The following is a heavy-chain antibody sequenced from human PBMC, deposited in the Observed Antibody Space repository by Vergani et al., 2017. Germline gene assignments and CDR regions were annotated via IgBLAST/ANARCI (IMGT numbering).Heavy chain of an antibody. CDR3: ARDEGIALDNYYYYGMDV. J-gene: IGHJ6*02. D-gene: IGHD6-13*01. CDR2: ISAYNGNT. V-gene: IGHV1-18*01. CDR1: GYTFTSYG. Sequence: QVQLVQSGAEVKKPGASVKVSCKASGYTFTSYGISWVRQAPGQGLEWMGWISAYNGNTNYAQKLQGSVTITTDTSTSTAYMELRSLRSDDTAVYYCARDEGIALDNYYYYGMDVWGQGTTVTVSS.